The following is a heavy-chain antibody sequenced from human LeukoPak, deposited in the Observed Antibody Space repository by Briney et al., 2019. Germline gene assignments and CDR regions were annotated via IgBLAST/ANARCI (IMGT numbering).Heavy chain of an antibody. V-gene: IGHV4-59*01. J-gene: IGHJ4*02. CDR3: ARGLNDSWTGENY. CDR2: IYYSGNT. D-gene: IGHD3-3*01. Sequence: SETLSLTCTVSGGSIDNYYWSWIRQPPGKGLEWIGYIYYSGNTNYNPSLKSRVTISVDTSKNQFSLKLSSETAADTALYYCARGLNDSWTGENYWGQGTLVTVSS. CDR1: GGSIDNYY.